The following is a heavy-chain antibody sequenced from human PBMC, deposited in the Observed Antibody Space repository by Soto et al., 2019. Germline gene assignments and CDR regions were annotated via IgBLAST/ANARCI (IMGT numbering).Heavy chain of an antibody. CDR3: ARVRHSSSYYYYYGMDV. J-gene: IGHJ6*02. V-gene: IGHV6-1*01. CDR1: GYSVSSNSAA. CDR2: TYYRSKWYN. D-gene: IGHD6-6*01. Sequence: SQTLSLTCAISGYSVSSNSAAWNWIRQSPSRGLEWLGRTYYRSKWYNDYAVSVKSRITINPDTSKNQFSLQLNSVTPEDTAVYYCARVRHSSSYYYYYGMDVWGQGTTVTVSS.